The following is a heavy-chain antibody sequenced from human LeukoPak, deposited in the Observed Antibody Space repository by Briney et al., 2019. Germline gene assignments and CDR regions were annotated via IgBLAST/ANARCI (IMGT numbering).Heavy chain of an antibody. CDR1: GGTFSSYA. CDR3: ARVIGYGHSYYFDY. V-gene: IGHV1-69*13. J-gene: IGHJ4*02. CDR2: IIPIFGTA. D-gene: IGHD4-17*01. Sequence: SVKVSCTASGGTFSSYAISWVRQAPGQGLEWMGGIIPIFGTANYAQKFQGRVTITADESTSTAYMELSSLRSEDTAVYYCARVIGYGHSYYFDYWGQGTLVTVSS.